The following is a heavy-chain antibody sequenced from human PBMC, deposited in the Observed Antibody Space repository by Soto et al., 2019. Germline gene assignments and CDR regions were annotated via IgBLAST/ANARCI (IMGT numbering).Heavy chain of an antibody. CDR1: GGSISIYY. CDR3: ARDSDYYDSSGYYGAFDI. J-gene: IGHJ3*02. Sequence: PSETLSLTCTVSGGSISIYYWSWIRQPPGKGLEWIGYIYYSGSTNYNPSLKSRVTISVDTSKNQFSLKLSSVTAADTAVYYCARDSDYYDSSGYYGAFDIWGQGTMVT. D-gene: IGHD3-22*01. CDR2: IYYSGST. V-gene: IGHV4-59*01.